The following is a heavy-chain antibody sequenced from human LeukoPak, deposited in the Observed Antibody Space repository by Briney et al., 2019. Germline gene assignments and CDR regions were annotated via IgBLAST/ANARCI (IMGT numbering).Heavy chain of an antibody. D-gene: IGHD3-22*01. V-gene: IGHV3-30*02. CDR3: ATGLKTSGYWDFDY. CDR2: IRYDGSNK. Sequence: PGRSLRLSCAASGFTFSSYGMHWVRQAPGKGLEWVAFIRYDGSNKYYADSVKGRFTISRDNSKNTLYLQMNSLRAEDTDVYSCATGLKTSGYWDFDYWGQGTLVTVSS. CDR1: GFTFSSYG. J-gene: IGHJ4*02.